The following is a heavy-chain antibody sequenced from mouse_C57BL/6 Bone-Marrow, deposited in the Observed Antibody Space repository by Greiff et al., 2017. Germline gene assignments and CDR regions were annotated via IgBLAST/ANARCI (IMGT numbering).Heavy chain of an antibody. CDR1: GFNIKDDY. J-gene: IGHJ1*03. Sequence: EVQLQQSGAELVRPGASVKLSCTASGFNIKDDYMHWVKQRPEQGLEWIGWIDPENGDTEYASKFQGKATITADTSSNTAYLQLSSLTSEDTAGYYCTTRVYYGSSYWYFDVWGTGTTVTVSS. V-gene: IGHV14-4*01. CDR3: TTRVYYGSSYWYFDV. CDR2: IDPENGDT. D-gene: IGHD1-1*01.